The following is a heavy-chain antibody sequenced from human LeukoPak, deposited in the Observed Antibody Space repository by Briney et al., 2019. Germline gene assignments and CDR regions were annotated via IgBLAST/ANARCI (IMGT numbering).Heavy chain of an antibody. V-gene: IGHV1-8*01. J-gene: IGHJ4*02. CDR1: GYTFTSYD. D-gene: IGHD6-13*01. CDR3: ARGLIAAAGTDFDY. Sequence: ASVKVSCKASGYTFTSYDISWVRQATGQGLEWMGWMNPNSGNTGYAQKFQGRVTMTRNTSISTAYMELSSLRSEDTAVYYCARGLIAAAGTDFDYWGQGTLVTVSS. CDR2: MNPNSGNT.